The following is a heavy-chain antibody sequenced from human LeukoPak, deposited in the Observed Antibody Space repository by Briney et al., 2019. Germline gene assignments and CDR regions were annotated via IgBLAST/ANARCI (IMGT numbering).Heavy chain of an antibody. CDR3: ARVVGYDFWSGYSSWFNP. D-gene: IGHD3-3*01. Sequence: SETLSLTCTVSGGSISSGGYYWSWIRQPPGKGLEWIGYIYHSGSTYYNPSLKSRVTISVDTSKNQFSLKLSSVTAADTAVYYCARVVGYDFWSGYSSWFNPWGQGTLVTVSS. CDR1: GGSISSGGYY. J-gene: IGHJ5*02. V-gene: IGHV4-30-2*01. CDR2: IYHSGST.